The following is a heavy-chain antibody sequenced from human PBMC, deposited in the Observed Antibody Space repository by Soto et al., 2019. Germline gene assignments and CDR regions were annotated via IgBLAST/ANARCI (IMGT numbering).Heavy chain of an antibody. CDR2: IYWDDDK. CDR1: GFSLSTGGVG. D-gene: IGHD2-15*01. J-gene: IGHJ4*02. Sequence: QITLKESGPPLVKPTQTLTLTCTFSGFSLSTGGVGVGWIRQPPGKALEWLALIYWDDDKRYRTSLQNRLTLPADTSDTQAVLSMSHMGPDDTATYYCANTTIAVVGGSTNAIDYWGPGALVTVSS. CDR3: ANTTIAVVGGSTNAIDY. V-gene: IGHV2-5*02.